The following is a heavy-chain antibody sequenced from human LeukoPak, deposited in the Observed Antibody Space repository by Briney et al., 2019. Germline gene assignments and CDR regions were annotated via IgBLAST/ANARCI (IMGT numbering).Heavy chain of an antibody. J-gene: IGHJ4*02. CDR2: ISGSGDYT. Sequence: GGSLRLSCAASGFTFNSYAMSWVRQAPGKGLEWVSAISGSGDYTYYADSVKGRVTISRDNSKNTLYLQMNSLRAEDTAVYYCARDRVRGVIDYWGQGTLVTVSS. CDR1: GFTFNSYA. V-gene: IGHV3-23*01. D-gene: IGHD3-10*01. CDR3: ARDRVRGVIDY.